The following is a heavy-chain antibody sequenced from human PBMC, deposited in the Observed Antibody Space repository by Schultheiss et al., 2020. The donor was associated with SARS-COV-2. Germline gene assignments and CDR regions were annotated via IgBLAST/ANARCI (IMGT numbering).Heavy chain of an antibody. CDR2: ISYDGSNK. CDR1: GFTFSSYG. D-gene: IGHD3-10*01. V-gene: IGHV3-30*12. CDR3: ARGVTTMVQGLIGNY. Sequence: GESLKISCAASGFTFSSYGMHWVRQAPGKGLEWVALISYDGSNKYYADSVKGRFTISRDNSQNTLYLQMNSLRAEDTAVYYCARGVTTMVQGLIGNYWGQGTLVTVSS. J-gene: IGHJ4*02.